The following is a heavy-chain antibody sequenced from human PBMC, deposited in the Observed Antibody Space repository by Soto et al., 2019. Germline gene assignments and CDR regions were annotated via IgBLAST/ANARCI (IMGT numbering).Heavy chain of an antibody. D-gene: IGHD3-10*01. Sequence: QLQLQESGPGLVKPSETLSLTCTVSGGSISSSSYYWGWIRQPPGKGLEWIGSIYYSGSTYYNPSLKSRVTISVDTSKNQFFLKLSSVTAADTALYYCARRGSGSYSDYWGQGTLVTVSS. CDR2: IYYSGST. V-gene: IGHV4-39*01. CDR1: GGSISSSSYY. CDR3: ARRGSGSYSDY. J-gene: IGHJ4*02.